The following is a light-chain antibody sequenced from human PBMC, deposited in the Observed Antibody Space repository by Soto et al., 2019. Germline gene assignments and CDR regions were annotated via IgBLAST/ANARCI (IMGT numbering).Light chain of an antibody. CDR1: QSVSIY. CDR3: QQSYSTPT. CDR2: ASS. V-gene: IGKV1-39*01. J-gene: IGKJ2*01. Sequence: DIQMTQSPSSLSASVGDRVTITCRTSQSVSIYVNWYQQKPGKAPILLIYASSSLQCGVPSRFSGSGSGTDFTLTISSLEPEDFATYYCQQSYSTPTFGQGTKVEIK.